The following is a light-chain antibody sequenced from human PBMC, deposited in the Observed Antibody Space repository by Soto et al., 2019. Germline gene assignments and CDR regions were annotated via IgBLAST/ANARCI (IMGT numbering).Light chain of an antibody. CDR2: NVS. Sequence: IEWTQYPATLSLSAGGRATLSCRASQSVSSSYLAWYQQKPGQAPRLLIYNVSTTATGIPDRISGSGSGTEFALTLRSLQSEDLAVYNYEQYNNWPPTFGRGTRLEIK. V-gene: IGKV3-15*01. J-gene: IGKJ5*01. CDR3: EQYNNWPPT. CDR1: QSVSSSY.